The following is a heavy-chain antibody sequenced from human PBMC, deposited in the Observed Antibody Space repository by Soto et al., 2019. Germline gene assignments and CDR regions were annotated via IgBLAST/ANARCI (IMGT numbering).Heavy chain of an antibody. CDR2: IFHSGST. Sequence: SETLSLTCAVSGGSISSSNWWTWVRQPPGKGLEWVAEIFHSGSTNYNPSLKSRVAISVDKSKNQFSLKLTSVTAADTAVYYCARDSESCGGDCYYLAYWGQGTLVTVSS. V-gene: IGHV4-4*02. D-gene: IGHD2-21*02. J-gene: IGHJ4*02. CDR1: GGSISSSNW. CDR3: ARDSESCGGDCYYLAY.